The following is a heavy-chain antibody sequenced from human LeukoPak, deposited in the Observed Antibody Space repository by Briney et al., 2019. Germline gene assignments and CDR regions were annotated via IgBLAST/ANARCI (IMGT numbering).Heavy chain of an antibody. CDR3: AREKVVVAAMGYFDY. Sequence: ASVKVSCKASGYTFTSYGISWVRQAPGQGLERMGWISAYNGNTNYAQRLQGRVTMTTDTSTSTAYMELRSLRSDDTAVYCCAREKVVVAAMGYFDYWGQGTLVTVSS. V-gene: IGHV1-18*01. J-gene: IGHJ4*02. CDR2: ISAYNGNT. CDR1: GYTFTSYG. D-gene: IGHD2-15*01.